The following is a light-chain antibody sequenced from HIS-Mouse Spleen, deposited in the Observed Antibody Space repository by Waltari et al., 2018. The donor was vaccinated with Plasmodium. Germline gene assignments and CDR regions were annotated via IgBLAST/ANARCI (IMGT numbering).Light chain of an antibody. CDR1: SSAVGRYNL. CDR2: EGS. J-gene: IGLJ1*01. Sequence: QSALTQPASVSGAPGQSNTLSCPGTSSAVGRYNLVSWYQQPPGKDPKPMIYEGSKRPSGVSNRFSGSKSGNTASLTISGLQAEDEADYYCCSYAGSSTYVFGTGTKVTVL. CDR3: CSYAGSSTYV. V-gene: IGLV2-23*01.